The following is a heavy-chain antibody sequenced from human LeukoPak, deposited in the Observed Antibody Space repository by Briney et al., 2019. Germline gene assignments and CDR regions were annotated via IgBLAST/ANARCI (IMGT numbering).Heavy chain of an antibody. J-gene: IGHJ5*02. Sequence: PSETLSLTCAVYGGSFSGYYWSWIRQPPGKGLEWIGEINHSGSTNYNPSLKSRVTISVDTSKNQFSLKLSSVTAADTAVYYCARLLDPWGQGTLVTVSS. CDR2: INHSGST. CDR3: ARLLDP. V-gene: IGHV4-34*01. CDR1: GGSFSGYY.